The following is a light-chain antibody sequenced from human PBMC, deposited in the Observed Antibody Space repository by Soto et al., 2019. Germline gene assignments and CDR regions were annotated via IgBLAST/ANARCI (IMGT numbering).Light chain of an antibody. CDR1: QSLLHSNGHNY. CDR2: LGS. CDR3: MQTLHSWT. J-gene: IGKJ1*01. V-gene: IGKV2-28*01. Sequence: EIVVTQSPLSLPVTPGEPASISCRSSQSLLHSNGHNYLEWYLQQPGQSPQLLIYLGSNRASGVPDRFSGSGSGTDFTLKISRVEAEDVGVYYCMQTLHSWTFGQGTKVDIK.